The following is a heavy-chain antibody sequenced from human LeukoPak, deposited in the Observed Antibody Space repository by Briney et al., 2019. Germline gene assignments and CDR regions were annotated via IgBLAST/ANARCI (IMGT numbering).Heavy chain of an antibody. V-gene: IGHV4-34*01. J-gene: IGHJ4*02. CDR2: INHSGST. Sequence: SETLSLTCAVYGGSFSGYYWSWIRQPPGEGREWIGEINHSGSTNYNPSLKSRVTISVDTSKNQFSLKLSSVTAADTAVYYCARGGPVGSSLDYWGQGTLVTVSS. CDR3: ARGGPVGSSLDY. CDR1: GGSFSGYY. D-gene: IGHD6-13*01.